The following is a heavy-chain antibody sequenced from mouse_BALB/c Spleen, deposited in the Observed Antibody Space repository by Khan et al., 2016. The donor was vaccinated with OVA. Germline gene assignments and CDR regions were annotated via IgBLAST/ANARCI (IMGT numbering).Heavy chain of an antibody. J-gene: IGHJ3*01. V-gene: IGHV3-8*02. Sequence: EVQLQESGPSLVKPSQTLSLTCSVTGDSITSGYWSWIRKFPGNKLEYMGYMIYSGNTHYNPSPNSRISITTHTPTNQNYLQLNSVTTEDTATYYCARSAYRYAFAYWGQGTLVTVSA. D-gene: IGHD2-12*01. CDR2: MIYSGNT. CDR3: ARSAYRYAFAY. CDR1: GDSITSGY.